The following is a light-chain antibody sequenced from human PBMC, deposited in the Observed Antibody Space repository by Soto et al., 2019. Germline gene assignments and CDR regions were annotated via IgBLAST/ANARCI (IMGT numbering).Light chain of an antibody. CDR2: EVS. CDR1: SSDIGGYNY. CDR3: RSYAGSNNPVV. Sequence: QSALTQPPSASGSPGQSVTISCTGTSSDIGGYNYVSWYQQHPGKAPRLMIYEVSKRPSGVPDRFSGSKSGNTASLTVSGLQAEDEADYYCRSYAGSNNPVVFAGGTKVTVL. V-gene: IGLV2-8*01. J-gene: IGLJ2*01.